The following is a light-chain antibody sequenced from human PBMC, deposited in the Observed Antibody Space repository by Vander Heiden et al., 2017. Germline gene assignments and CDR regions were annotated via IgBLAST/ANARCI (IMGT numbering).Light chain of an antibody. V-gene: IGLV3-21*02. CDR2: DDG. CDR1: NIGTKS. Sequence: SYVLTRPPSLSVAPGQTAKISCGGKNIGTKSVHGYQQKPGRAPVLVVYDDGDRPSGIPERISGSNSGNTATLTISRVEAGDEADYYCQVWDTTSDHPVVFGGGTKLTV. J-gene: IGLJ2*01. CDR3: QVWDTTSDHPVV.